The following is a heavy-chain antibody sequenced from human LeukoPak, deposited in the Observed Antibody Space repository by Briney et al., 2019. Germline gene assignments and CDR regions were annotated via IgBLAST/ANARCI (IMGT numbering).Heavy chain of an antibody. D-gene: IGHD6-6*01. CDR3: ATEGQLVTRASLGY. CDR1: GFTFSSYT. CDR2: ISSSSSYI. J-gene: IGHJ4*02. Sequence: GGSLRLSCAASGFTFSSYTMNWVRQAPGKGLEWVSSISSSSSYIYYAGSVKGRFTISRDNAKNSLYLQMNSLRAEDTAVYYCATEGQLVTRASLGYWGQGTLVTVSS. V-gene: IGHV3-21*01.